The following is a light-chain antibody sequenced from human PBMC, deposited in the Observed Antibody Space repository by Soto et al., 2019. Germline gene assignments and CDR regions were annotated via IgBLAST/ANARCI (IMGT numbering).Light chain of an antibody. CDR1: GSNVGNHY. CDR2: DDN. J-gene: IGLJ1*01. V-gene: IGLV1-51*01. Sequence: QSVLTQPPSVSAAPGQKVTISCAGSGSNVGNHYVSWYQQLPGTAPKLLIYDDNKRPSGIPDRFSGSKSATSATLGITGLQTGDEADYDCGAWDDGLSAYVFGPGTKVTVL. CDR3: GAWDDGLSAYV.